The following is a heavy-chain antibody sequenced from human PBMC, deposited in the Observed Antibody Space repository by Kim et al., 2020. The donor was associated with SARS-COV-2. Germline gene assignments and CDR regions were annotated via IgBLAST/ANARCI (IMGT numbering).Heavy chain of an antibody. Sequence: GGSLRLSCAASGFTFSSYSMNWVRQAPGKGLEWVSYISSSSSTIYYADSVKGRFTISRDNAKNSLYLQMNSLRDEDTAVYYCARRYYYDSSGYYLLDYWGQGTLVTVSS. D-gene: IGHD3-22*01. V-gene: IGHV3-48*02. CDR1: GFTFSSYS. J-gene: IGHJ4*02. CDR3: ARRYYYDSSGYYLLDY. CDR2: ISSSSSTI.